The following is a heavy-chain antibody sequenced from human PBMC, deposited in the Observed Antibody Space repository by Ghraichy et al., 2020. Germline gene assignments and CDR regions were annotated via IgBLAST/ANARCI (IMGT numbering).Heavy chain of an antibody. CDR1: GGSFSGYY. D-gene: IGHD1-26*01. Sequence: SETLSLTFAVYGGSFSGYYWSWIRQPPGKGLEWIGEINHSGSTNYNPSLKSRVTISVDTSKNQFSLKLSSVTAADTAVYYCARVSTWGHYYYYGMDVWGQGTTVTVSS. V-gene: IGHV4-34*01. CDR2: INHSGST. J-gene: IGHJ6*02. CDR3: ARVSTWGHYYYYGMDV.